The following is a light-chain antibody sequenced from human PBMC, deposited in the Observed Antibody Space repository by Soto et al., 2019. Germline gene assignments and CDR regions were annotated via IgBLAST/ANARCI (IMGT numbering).Light chain of an antibody. CDR2: AAS. CDR3: QQYYASSCT. V-gene: IGKV3-20*01. CDR1: QSISSTY. Sequence: EIVLTQSPGTLSLSPGERATLSCRASQSISSTYLAWYRQKPGQAPRLLIYAASSRATGIPDRFSGSGSGTDFTLTISILEPEDFAVYYCQQYYASSCTFGQGTGVEIK. J-gene: IGKJ1*01.